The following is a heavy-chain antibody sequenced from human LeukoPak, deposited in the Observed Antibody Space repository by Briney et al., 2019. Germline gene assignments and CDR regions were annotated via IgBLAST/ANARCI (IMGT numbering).Heavy chain of an antibody. J-gene: IGHJ4*02. CDR2: IRSKAYGGTT. D-gene: IGHD1-1*01. V-gene: IGHV3-49*04. CDR1: GFTFSNYW. Sequence: GGSLRLSCAASGFTFSNYWMTWVRQAPGKGLEWVGFIRSKAYGGTTEYAASVKGRFTISRDDSKSIAYLQMNSLKTEDTAVYYCTRGSTKALWGQGTLVTVSS. CDR3: TRGSTKAL.